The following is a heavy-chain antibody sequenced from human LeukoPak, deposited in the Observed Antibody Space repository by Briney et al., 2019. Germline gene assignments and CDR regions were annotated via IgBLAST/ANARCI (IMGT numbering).Heavy chain of an antibody. V-gene: IGHV3-21*01. CDR2: ISSSSSYI. Sequence: GGSLRLSCAASGFTFSSYAMSWVRQAPGKGLEWVSSISSSSSYIYYADSVKGRFTISRDNAKNSLYLQMNSLRAEDTAVYYCARAFFRSSTAPRSHPPDYWGQGTLVTVSS. D-gene: IGHD2-21*02. CDR1: GFTFSSYA. CDR3: ARAFFRSSTAPRSHPPDY. J-gene: IGHJ4*02.